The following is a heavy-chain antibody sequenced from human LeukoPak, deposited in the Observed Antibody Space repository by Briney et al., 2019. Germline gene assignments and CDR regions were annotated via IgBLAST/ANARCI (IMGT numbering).Heavy chain of an antibody. CDR1: GGSISSYY. CDR2: IYTSGTT. V-gene: IGHV4-4*07. J-gene: IGHJ5*02. CDR3: ARGTRIAAVNWFDP. Sequence: SETLSLTCTVSGGSISSYYWSWIRQPAGKGLEWIGHIYTSGTTNYNPSLKSRVTMSVDTSKNQFSLKLSSVTAADTAVYYCARGTRIAAVNWFDPWGQGTLVTVSS. D-gene: IGHD6-13*01.